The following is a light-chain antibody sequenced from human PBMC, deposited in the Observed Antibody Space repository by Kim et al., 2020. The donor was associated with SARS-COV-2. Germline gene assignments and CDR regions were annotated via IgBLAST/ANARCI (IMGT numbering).Light chain of an antibody. V-gene: IGLV3-25*03. J-gene: IGLJ3*02. CDR3: QSSDSSGSYVL. CDR2: KDT. CDR1: ALPNRY. Sequence: SYELTQPPSMSVSPGQTARITCSRDALPNRYAFWYQQKPGQAPVLIISKDTERPSGIPERFSGSSSGTTVTLTISGVRAEDEAAYYCQSSDSSGSYVLFG.